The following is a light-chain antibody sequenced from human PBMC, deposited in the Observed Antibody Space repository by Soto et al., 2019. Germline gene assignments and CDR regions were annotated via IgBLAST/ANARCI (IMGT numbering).Light chain of an antibody. J-gene: IGLJ1*01. V-gene: IGLV2-14*01. CDR3: SSYTSSSTYV. CDR2: DVS. CDR1: GSDVGGYNY. Sequence: QSVLTQPASVSGSPGQSIAISCTGTGSDVGGYNYVSWYQQHPGKAPKLMIYDVSNRPSGVSNRFSGSKSGNTASLTISGLQAEDEADYCCSSYTSSSTYVFGTGTKVTVL.